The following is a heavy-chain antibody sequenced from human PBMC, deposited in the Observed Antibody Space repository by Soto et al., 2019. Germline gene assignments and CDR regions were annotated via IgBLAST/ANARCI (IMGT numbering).Heavy chain of an antibody. CDR1: GFIFSGFD. D-gene: IGHD6-13*01. J-gene: IGHJ4*02. CDR2: IGTAGDT. V-gene: IGHV3-13*01. CDR3: AKSQEIGTHFFDS. Sequence: PGGSLRLSCAVSGFIFSGFDMHWVRQPTGKGLEWVSSIGTAGDTYYAVSVKGRFTISRDNAKNSLSLQMNSLRAGDMAVYFCAKSQEIGTHFFDSWGQGTQVTVSS.